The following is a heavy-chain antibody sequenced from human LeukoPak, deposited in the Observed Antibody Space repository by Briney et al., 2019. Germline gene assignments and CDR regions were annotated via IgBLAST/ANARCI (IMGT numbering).Heavy chain of an antibody. CDR1: GVTFNTYG. V-gene: IGHV3-30*02. CDR3: AKDRCSGGSCDPPYYYFMDV. Sequence: PGGSLRLSCAASGVTFNTYGIHWVRQTPGEGLEWEAFIRYDGSNKHYADSVKGRFTISRDNSKNTLYLQMNSLRVEDTAVYYCAKDRCSGGSCDPPYYYFMDVWGKGTTVTVSS. J-gene: IGHJ6*03. CDR2: IRYDGSNK. D-gene: IGHD2-15*01.